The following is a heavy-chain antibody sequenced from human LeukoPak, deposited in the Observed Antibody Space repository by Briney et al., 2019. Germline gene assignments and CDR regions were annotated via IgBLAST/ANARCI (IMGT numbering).Heavy chain of an antibody. CDR3: ARTRSSGYLTFDY. V-gene: IGHV4-59*01. CDR2: IYYSGNT. CDR1: GGSISSYY. D-gene: IGHD3-22*01. Sequence: SETLSLTCTVSGGSISSYYWSWIRQPPGKALEWIGYIYYSGNTNYNPSLKSRVTISVDTSKNQFSLKLTSVSAADTAVYYCARTRSSGYLTFDYWGQGILVTVSS. J-gene: IGHJ4*02.